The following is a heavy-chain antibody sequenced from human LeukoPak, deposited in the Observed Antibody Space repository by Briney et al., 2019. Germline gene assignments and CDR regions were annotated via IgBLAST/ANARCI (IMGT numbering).Heavy chain of an antibody. CDR2: ISGSGGST. CDR3: AKSRQLLWLGELQYYFDY. V-gene: IGHV3-23*01. D-gene: IGHD3-10*01. CDR1: GFTFSSYA. J-gene: IGHJ4*02. Sequence: GGSLRLSCAASGFTFSSYAMSWVRQAPGKGLEWVSAISGSGGSTYYADSVKGRFTISRDNSKNTLYLQMNSLRAEDTAVYYCAKSRQLLWLGELQYYFDYWGQGTLVTVSS.